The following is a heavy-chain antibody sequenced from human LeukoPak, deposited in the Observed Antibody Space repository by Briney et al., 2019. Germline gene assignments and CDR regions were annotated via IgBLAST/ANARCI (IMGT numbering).Heavy chain of an antibody. J-gene: IGHJ6*02. CDR2: INPNNGGT. Sequence: GASVKVSYKASGYTFTGYYMHWVRQAPGQGLEWMGWINPNNGGTTYAQNFQGRVTMTRDTSISTAYMELSRLRFDDSAIYYCTRDHCSFANCYEDYYYGMDVWGQGTTVTVSS. D-gene: IGHD2-2*01. CDR1: GYTFTGYY. V-gene: IGHV1-2*02. CDR3: TRDHCSFANCYEDYYYGMDV.